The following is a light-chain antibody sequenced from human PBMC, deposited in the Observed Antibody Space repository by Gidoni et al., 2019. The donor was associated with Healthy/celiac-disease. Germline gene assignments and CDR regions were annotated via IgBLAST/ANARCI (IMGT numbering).Light chain of an antibody. J-gene: IGKJ4*01. CDR3: QQRSNWPSLT. CDR1: QSVSSY. CDR2: DAS. V-gene: IGKV3-11*01. Sequence: DIVLTQSPATLSLSPGERATLSCRASQSVSSYLAWYQQKPGQPPRLLIYDASNRATGIPARFSGSGSGTDFTLTISSLEPEDFAVYYCQQRSNWPSLTFXAXTKVEIK.